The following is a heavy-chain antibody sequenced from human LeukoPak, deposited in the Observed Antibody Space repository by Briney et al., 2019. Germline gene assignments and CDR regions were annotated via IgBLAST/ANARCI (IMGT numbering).Heavy chain of an antibody. CDR2: INHNGNVN. J-gene: IGHJ6*02. CDR3: ARGGVLDV. V-gene: IGHV3-7*03. CDR1: GFILDTHT. Sequence: GGSLRLSCTASGFILDTHTLTWVRQAPGKGLEWVASINHNGNVNYYVDSVKGRFTISRDNAKNSLYLQMSNLRAEDTAVYFCARGGVLDVWGQGATVTVSS. D-gene: IGHD3-16*01.